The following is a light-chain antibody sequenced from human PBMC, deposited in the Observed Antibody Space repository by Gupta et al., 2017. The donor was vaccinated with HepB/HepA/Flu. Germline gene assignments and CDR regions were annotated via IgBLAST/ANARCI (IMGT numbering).Light chain of an antibody. J-gene: IGLJ2*01. V-gene: IGLV1-51*02. Sequence: QSVLTQPPSVSAAPGQKVTISCSGSSSNIGNNYVSWYQQLPGTAPKLLIYENNKRPSGIPDRFSGSKSGTSATLGITGLQTGDEADYYCGTWDSSLSAGLVVFGGGTK. CDR2: ENN. CDR1: SSNIGNNY. CDR3: GTWDSSLSAGLVV.